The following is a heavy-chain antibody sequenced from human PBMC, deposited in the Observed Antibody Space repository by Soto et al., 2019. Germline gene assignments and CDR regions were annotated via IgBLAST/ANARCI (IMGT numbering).Heavy chain of an antibody. CDR1: VGSISSSRYY. J-gene: IGHJ5*02. Sequence: SQTLSLTCTVSVGSISSSRYYWGWIRQPPWKALEWIGSIYYSGSTYYNPSLKSRVTISVDTSKNQFSLKLSSVTAADTAVYYCARLSGDFWSGYSRPSWFDPWGQGTLVTVSS. CDR2: IYYSGST. D-gene: IGHD3-3*01. CDR3: ARLSGDFWSGYSRPSWFDP. V-gene: IGHV4-39*01.